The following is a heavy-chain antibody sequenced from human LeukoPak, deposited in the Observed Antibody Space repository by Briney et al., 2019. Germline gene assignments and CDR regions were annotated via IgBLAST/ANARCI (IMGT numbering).Heavy chain of an antibody. D-gene: IGHD2-15*01. V-gene: IGHV1-46*01. CDR2: INPGGGST. CDR1: GYSFTSYY. J-gene: IGHJ4*02. Sequence: ASVTVSCKASGYSFTSYYMHWVRQAPGPGLEWMGIINPGGGSTSYAQKFQGRVAMTRDTSTSTVYMELSSLRSEDTAVYYCARWSSGGFDYWGQGTLVTVSS. CDR3: ARWSSGGFDY.